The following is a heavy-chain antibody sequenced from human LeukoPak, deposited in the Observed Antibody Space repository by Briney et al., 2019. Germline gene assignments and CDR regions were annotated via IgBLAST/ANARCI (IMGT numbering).Heavy chain of an antibody. Sequence: SETLSLTCAVYGGSFSGYYWSWIRQPPGKGLEWIGEINHSGSTNYNPSLKSRVTISVDTSKNQFSLKLSSVTAADTAVYYCARLEYQLLSCYFDYWGQGTLVTVSS. D-gene: IGHD2-2*01. CDR1: GGSFSGYY. V-gene: IGHV4-34*01. CDR3: ARLEYQLLSCYFDY. CDR2: INHSGST. J-gene: IGHJ4*02.